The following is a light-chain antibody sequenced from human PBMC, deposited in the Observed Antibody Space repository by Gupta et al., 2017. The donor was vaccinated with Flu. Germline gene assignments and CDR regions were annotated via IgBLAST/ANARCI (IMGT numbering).Light chain of an antibody. CDR3: QSYVV. CDR2: EEH. CDR1: GDSISNSY. Sequence: PRTTVTISCTRRGDSISNSYVHWYLQRPGTSPINLIYEEHPGPSGVPARFSGSSDGSPTSASRPLSGVPTEYEAAYSGQSYVVFGGGTKLTDL. V-gene: IGLV6-57*01. J-gene: IGLJ2*01.